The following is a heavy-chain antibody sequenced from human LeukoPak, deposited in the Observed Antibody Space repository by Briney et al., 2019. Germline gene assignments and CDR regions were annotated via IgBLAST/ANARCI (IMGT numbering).Heavy chain of an antibody. CDR3: ARTSDDFWSGYYAYHYMDV. V-gene: IGHV4-4*07. J-gene: IGHJ6*03. CDR2: IYTSGST. CDR1: GGSISSYY. Sequence: SETLSLTCTVSGGSISSYYWSWIRQPAGKGLEWIGRIYTSGSTNYNPSLKSRVTMSVDTSKNQFSLKLSSVTAADTAVYYCARTSDDFWSGYYAYHYMDVWGKGTTVTVSS. D-gene: IGHD3-3*01.